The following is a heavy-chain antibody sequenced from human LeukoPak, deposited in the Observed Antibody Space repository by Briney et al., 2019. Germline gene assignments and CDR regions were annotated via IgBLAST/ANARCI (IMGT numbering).Heavy chain of an antibody. V-gene: IGHV3-33*01. Sequence: PERSLRLSCAASGFTFSSYGMHWVRQAPGKGLEWVAVIWYDGSNKYYADSVKGRFTISRDNSKNTLYLQMNSLRAEDTAVYYCARGRAYCGGDCYRPGFDYWGQGTLVTVSS. CDR3: ARGRAYCGGDCYRPGFDY. CDR1: GFTFSSYG. D-gene: IGHD2-21*02. J-gene: IGHJ4*02. CDR2: IWYDGSNK.